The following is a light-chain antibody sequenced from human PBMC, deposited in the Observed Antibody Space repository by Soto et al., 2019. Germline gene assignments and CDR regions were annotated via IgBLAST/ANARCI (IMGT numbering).Light chain of an antibody. J-gene: IGLJ2*01. CDR3: QSADSSGEV. Sequence: SYELTQPPSVSVSPGQTARITCSGDALPKQYAYWYQQKPGQAPVLVIYKDSERPSGIPERFSGSSSGTIVTLTISGVQAEDEADYYCQSADSSGEVFGGGTKLTVL. V-gene: IGLV3-25*03. CDR2: KDS. CDR1: ALPKQY.